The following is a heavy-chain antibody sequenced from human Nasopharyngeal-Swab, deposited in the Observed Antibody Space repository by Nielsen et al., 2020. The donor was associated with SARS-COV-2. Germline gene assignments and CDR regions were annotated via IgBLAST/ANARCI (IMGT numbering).Heavy chain of an antibody. CDR3: AREDIVGPLLDY. V-gene: IGHV1-18*01. Sequence: WVRQAPGQRLEWMGWISAYNGNTNYAQKLQGRVTMTTDTSTSTAYMELRSLRSDDTAVYYCAREDIVGPLLDYWGQRTLVTVSS. J-gene: IGHJ4*02. D-gene: IGHD1-26*01. CDR2: ISAYNGNT.